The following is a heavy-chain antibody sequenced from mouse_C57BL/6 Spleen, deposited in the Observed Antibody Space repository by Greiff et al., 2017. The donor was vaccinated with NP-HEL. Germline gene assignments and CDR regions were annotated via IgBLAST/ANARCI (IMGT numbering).Heavy chain of an antibody. CDR3: ARSYVRAMDY. CDR1: GFTFTDYY. Sequence: DVKLQESGGGLVQPGGSLSLSCAASGFTFTDYYMSWVRQPPGKALEWLGFIRNKANGYTTEYSASVKGRFTISRDNSQSILYLQMNALRAEDSATYYCARSYVRAMDYWGQGTSVTVSS. J-gene: IGHJ4*01. V-gene: IGHV7-3*01. D-gene: IGHD1-1*01. CDR2: IRNKANGYTT.